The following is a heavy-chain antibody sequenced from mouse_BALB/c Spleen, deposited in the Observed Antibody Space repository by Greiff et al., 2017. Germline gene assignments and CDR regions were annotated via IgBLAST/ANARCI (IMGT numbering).Heavy chain of an antibody. Sequence: EVKLMESGPELVKPGASVKMSCKASGYTFTSYVMHWVKQKPGQGLEWIGYINPYNDGTKYNEKFKGKATLTSDKSSSTAYMELSSLTSEDSAVYYCARGSSYSWFAYWGQGTLVTVSA. CDR1: GYTFTSYV. CDR3: ARGSSYSWFAY. V-gene: IGHV1-14*01. J-gene: IGHJ3*01. CDR2: INPYNDGT. D-gene: IGHD1-1*01.